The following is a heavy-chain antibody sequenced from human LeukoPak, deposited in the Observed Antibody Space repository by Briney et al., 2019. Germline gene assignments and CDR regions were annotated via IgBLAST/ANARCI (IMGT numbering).Heavy chain of an antibody. J-gene: IGHJ3*02. CDR3: TTDVPYSNGAFYI. CDR1: GFTFRNAW. D-gene: IGHD4-11*01. Sequence: PGGSLRLSCAASGFTFRNAWMSWVRQAPGKGLEWVGRIKSKTDGGTTDYGAPVEGRFTISRDDSKNTLYLQMNSLKIEDTAVYYCTTDVPYSNGAFYIWGQGTMVTVSS. CDR2: IKSKTDGGTT. V-gene: IGHV3-15*01.